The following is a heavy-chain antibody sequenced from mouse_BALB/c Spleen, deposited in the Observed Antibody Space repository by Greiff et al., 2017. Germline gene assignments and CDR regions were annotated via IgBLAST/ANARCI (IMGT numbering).Heavy chain of an antibody. CDR1: GFTFSSYT. Sequence: EVKLVESGGGLVQPGGSLKLSCAASGFTFSSYTMSWVRQTPEKRLERVAYISNGGGSTYYPDTVKGRFTISRDNAKNTLYLQMSSLKSEDTAMYYCARHKYGNYEFDYWGQGTTLTVSS. CDR3: ARHKYGNYEFDY. V-gene: IGHV5-12-2*01. J-gene: IGHJ2*01. D-gene: IGHD2-10*02. CDR2: ISNGGGST.